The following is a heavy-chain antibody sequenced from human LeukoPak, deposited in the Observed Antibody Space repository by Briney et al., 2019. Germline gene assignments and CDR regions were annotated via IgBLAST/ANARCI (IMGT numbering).Heavy chain of an antibody. CDR2: ISGSGGST. J-gene: IGHJ6*02. CDR1: GFTFSSYA. Sequence: GGSLRLSCAASGFTFSSYAMSWVRQAPGKGLEWVSAISGSGGSTYYADSVKGRFTISRDNSKNTLYLQMNSLRAEDTAVYYCAKDYCSSTSCYPALYYYYYYGMDVWGQGTTVTVPS. CDR3: AKDYCSSTSCYPALYYYYYYGMDV. D-gene: IGHD2-2*01. V-gene: IGHV3-23*01.